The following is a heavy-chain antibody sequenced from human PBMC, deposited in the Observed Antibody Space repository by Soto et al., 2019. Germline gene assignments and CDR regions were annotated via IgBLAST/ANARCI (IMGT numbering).Heavy chain of an antibody. Sequence: GGSLRLSCAASGFTFSSYAMSWVRQAPGKGLEWVSAISGSGGSTYYADSVKGRFTISRDNSKNTLYLQMNSLRAEDTAVYYCAKDSSRDYDILTGYSPYFDYWGQGTLVTVSS. J-gene: IGHJ4*02. CDR3: AKDSSRDYDILTGYSPYFDY. V-gene: IGHV3-23*01. CDR1: GFTFSSYA. CDR2: ISGSGGST. D-gene: IGHD3-9*01.